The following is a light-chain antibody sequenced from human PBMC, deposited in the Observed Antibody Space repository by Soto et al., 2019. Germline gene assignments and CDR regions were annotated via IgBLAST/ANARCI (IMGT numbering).Light chain of an antibody. CDR1: SSDVGGYNF. J-gene: IGLJ1*01. CDR3: SSPADTAGNNDHYV. V-gene: IGLV2-8*01. Sequence: QSALTQPPSASGSPGQSVTISCTGTSSDVGGYNFVSWYQQHPGKAPKLMIFEVSKRPSGVPDRFSGSKSGNTASLTVSGLRAEDEADYYSSSPADTAGNNDHYVFGTGTKVTVL. CDR2: EVS.